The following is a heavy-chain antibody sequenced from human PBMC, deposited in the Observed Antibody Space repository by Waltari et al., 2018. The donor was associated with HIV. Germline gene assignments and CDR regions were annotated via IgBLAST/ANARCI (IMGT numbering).Heavy chain of an antibody. Sequence: QVQLQESGPGLVKPSQTLSLTCTVSGGSISSGGYYWSWIRQHPGKGLEWIGYIYYSGSTYYNPSLKSRVTISVDTSKNQFSLKLSSVTAADTAVYYCARDILHSRIAAAGTVGGYGMDVWGQGTTVTVSS. CDR2: IYYSGST. V-gene: IGHV4-31*03. CDR3: ARDILHSRIAAAGTVGGYGMDV. J-gene: IGHJ6*02. CDR1: GGSISSGGYY. D-gene: IGHD6-13*01.